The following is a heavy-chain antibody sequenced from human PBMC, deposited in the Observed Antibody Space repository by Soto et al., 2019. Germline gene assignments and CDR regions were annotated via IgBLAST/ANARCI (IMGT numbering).Heavy chain of an antibody. CDR2: IWYDGSNK. CDR3: AGPSKSSIVGATDYYYYGMDV. D-gene: IGHD1-26*01. Sequence: PGGSLRLSCAASGFTFSSYGMHWVRQAPGKGLEWVAVIWYDGSNKYYADSVKGRFTISRDNSKNTLYLQMNSLRAEDTAVYYCAGPSKSSIVGATDYYYYGMDVWGQGTTVTVSS. CDR1: GFTFSSYG. J-gene: IGHJ6*02. V-gene: IGHV3-33*01.